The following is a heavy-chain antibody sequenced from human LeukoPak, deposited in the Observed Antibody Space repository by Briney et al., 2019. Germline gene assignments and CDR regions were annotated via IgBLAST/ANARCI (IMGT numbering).Heavy chain of an antibody. D-gene: IGHD6-6*01. J-gene: IGHJ4*02. Sequence: GGSLRLSCAASGFTFSSYSMNWVRQAPGKGLEWVSSISSSSSYIYYADSVKGRFTISRGNAKNSLYLQMNSLRAEDTAVYYCARDLSAARGPWGQGTLVTVSS. CDR3: ARDLSAARGP. CDR2: ISSSSSYI. CDR1: GFTFSSYS. V-gene: IGHV3-21*01.